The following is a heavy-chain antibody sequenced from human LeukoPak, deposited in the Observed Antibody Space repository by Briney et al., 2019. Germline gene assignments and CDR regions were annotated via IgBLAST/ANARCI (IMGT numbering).Heavy chain of an antibody. Sequence: PGGSLRLSCAASGFTLNGYGMHWVRQAPGKGPEWVAFSSYDGNKEYYADSVNGRLTISRDNSKNTLYLQMNSLRPEDTAVYYCCSARDYYASSGPIGYWGQGTLVTVSS. CDR3: CSARDYYASSGPIGY. V-gene: IGHV3-30*03. CDR1: GFTLNGYG. CDR2: SSYDGNKE. J-gene: IGHJ4*02. D-gene: IGHD3-22*01.